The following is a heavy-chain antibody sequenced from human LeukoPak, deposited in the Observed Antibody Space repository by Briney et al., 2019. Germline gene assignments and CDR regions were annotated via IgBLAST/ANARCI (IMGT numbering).Heavy chain of an antibody. D-gene: IGHD3-22*01. J-gene: IGHJ5*02. CDR1: GYTFTSYA. CDR3: ARKVRDSRKTDWFDP. Sequence: ASVKVSCKASGYTFTSYAMHWVRQAPGQRLEWMGWISAYNGNTNYAQKLQGRVTMTTDTSTSTAYMELRSLRSDDTAVYYCARKVRDSRKTDWFDPWGQGTLVTVSS. V-gene: IGHV1-18*01. CDR2: ISAYNGNT.